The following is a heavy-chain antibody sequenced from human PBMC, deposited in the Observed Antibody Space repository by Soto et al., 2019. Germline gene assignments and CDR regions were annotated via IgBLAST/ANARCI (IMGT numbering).Heavy chain of an antibody. Sequence: QVQLVQSGAEVKMPGASVKVSCKAYGYTFTNHHVHWVRLAPGQGLEWMGIVTPINGATHYGARFQARVALTRDTSSNTVYFELSCLRSEDTAVYYCVREASATFMKWGFDVCGQGTLVAVSS. CDR1: GYTFTNHH. CDR2: VTPINGAT. CDR3: VREASATFMKWGFDV. D-gene: IGHD1-26*01. V-gene: IGHV1-46*01. J-gene: IGHJ4*02.